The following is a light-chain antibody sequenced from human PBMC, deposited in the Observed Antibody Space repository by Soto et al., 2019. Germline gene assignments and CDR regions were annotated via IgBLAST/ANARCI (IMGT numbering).Light chain of an antibody. J-gene: IGKJ1*01. CDR3: QQYNDWPPT. CDR2: GAS. CDR1: QSVRSN. V-gene: IGKV3-15*01. Sequence: EIMMTQSPATLSVSPGERATLSCRASQSVRSNLAWYQQKPGQAPRLLIYGASTRATGIPVRFSGSGSGTEFTLTISSLQSEDFAVYYCQQYNDWPPTFGQGTKVEIK.